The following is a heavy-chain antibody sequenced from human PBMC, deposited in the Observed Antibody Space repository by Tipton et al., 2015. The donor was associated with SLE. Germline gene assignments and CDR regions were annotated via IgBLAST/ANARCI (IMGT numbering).Heavy chain of an antibody. CDR3: ARGRDYYDYATDV. CDR1: GGSISGYY. J-gene: IGHJ6*02. V-gene: IGHV4-4*09. CDR2: IFPSGST. Sequence: TLSLTCTVSGGSISGYYWTWIRQPPGKGLEWSGYIFPSGSTNYNPPLQSRVSISKGTSKNQFSLKLSSVTAADTAVYYCARGRDYYDYATDVWGQGTTVTVSS. D-gene: IGHD3-16*01.